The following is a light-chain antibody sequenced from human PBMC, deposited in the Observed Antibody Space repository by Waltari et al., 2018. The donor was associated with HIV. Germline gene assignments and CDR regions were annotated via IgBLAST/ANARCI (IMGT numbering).Light chain of an antibody. CDR1: SSNIGAGYH. CDR3: QSYDSSLTMV. V-gene: IGLV1-40*01. CDR2: ATI. Sequence: QSVLTQPPSVSGAPGQRVTISCTGGSSNIGAGYHVPWYQRLPGTAPKLLIFATIKRPSGIPDRFSGSSSGTSASLAITGLQAEDEADYYCQSYDSSLTMVFGGGTKVTVL. J-gene: IGLJ2*01.